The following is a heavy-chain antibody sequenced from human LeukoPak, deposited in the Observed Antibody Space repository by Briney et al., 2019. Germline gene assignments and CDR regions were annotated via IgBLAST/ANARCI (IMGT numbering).Heavy chain of an antibody. J-gene: IGHJ5*02. CDR2: IYPGDSDT. CDR3: ARLVGYYGSGSAFNWFDP. D-gene: IGHD3-10*01. Sequence: EESLKISCQGSGYSFTSYWIGWVRQMPGKGLEWMGIIYPGDSDTRYSPSFQGQVTISADKSISTAYLQWSSLKASDTAMYYCARLVGYYGSGSAFNWFDPWGQGTLVTVSS. V-gene: IGHV5-51*01. CDR1: GYSFTSYW.